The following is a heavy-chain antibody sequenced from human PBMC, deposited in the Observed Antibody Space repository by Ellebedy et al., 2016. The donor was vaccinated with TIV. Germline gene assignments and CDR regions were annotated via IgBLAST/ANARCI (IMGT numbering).Heavy chain of an antibody. J-gene: IGHJ4*02. CDR2: INPNSGGT. D-gene: IGHD2-15*01. Sequence: ASVKVSCXASGYTFTGYYMHWVRQAPGQGLEWMGWINPNSGGTNYAQKFQGRVTMTRDTSISTAYMELSRLRSDDTAVYYCARVDIVVVVAATIYLGDWGQGTLVTVCS. V-gene: IGHV1-2*02. CDR1: GYTFTGYY. CDR3: ARVDIVVVVAATIYLGD.